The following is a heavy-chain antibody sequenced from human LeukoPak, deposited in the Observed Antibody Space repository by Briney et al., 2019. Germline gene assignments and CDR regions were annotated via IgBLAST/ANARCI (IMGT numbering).Heavy chain of an antibody. D-gene: IGHD2-2*01. CDR2: IYTSGST. CDR1: GGSVSNYY. Sequence: SETLSLTCNVSGGSVSNYYWSWIRQPAGKGLELIGRIYTSGSTNYNPSLKSRVTMSVDTSKNQFSLKLSSVTAADTAVYYCARSRCSSISCASRGAFDIWGQGTMVTVSS. J-gene: IGHJ3*02. CDR3: ARSRCSSISCASRGAFDI. V-gene: IGHV4-4*07.